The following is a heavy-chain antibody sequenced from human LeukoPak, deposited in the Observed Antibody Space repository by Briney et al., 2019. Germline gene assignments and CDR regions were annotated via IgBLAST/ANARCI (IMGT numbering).Heavy chain of an antibody. CDR3: AGGYGNWFDP. CDR2: IWFDGNSK. CDR1: GSTSGNFG. D-gene: IGHD5-18*01. Sequence: GRSLRLSCAASGSTSGNFGIHWVRQPPGKGLEWVAVIWFDGNSKYYGDSVKGRFATSRDNSNNTVYLQMNTLRGEDTAVYYCAGGYGNWFDPWGQGILVTVSS. J-gene: IGHJ5*02. V-gene: IGHV3-33*01.